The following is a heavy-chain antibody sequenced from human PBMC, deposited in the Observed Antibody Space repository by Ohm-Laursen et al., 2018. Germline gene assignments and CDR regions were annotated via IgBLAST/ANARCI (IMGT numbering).Heavy chain of an antibody. J-gene: IGHJ4*02. Sequence: ASVKVSCKSSGYTFTSYGISWVRQAPGQSLEWMGWIGAYNGYTNYAQNLQGRVTMTTDTSTSTAYIELRSLRSDDTAVYYCASHCTGTSCPFDYWGRGTLVTVSS. CDR1: GYTFTSYG. CDR2: IGAYNGYT. CDR3: ASHCTGTSCPFDY. D-gene: IGHD2-2*01. V-gene: IGHV1-18*01.